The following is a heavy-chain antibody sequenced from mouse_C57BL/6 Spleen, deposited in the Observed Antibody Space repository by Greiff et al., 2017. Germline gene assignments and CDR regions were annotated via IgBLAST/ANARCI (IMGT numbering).Heavy chain of an antibody. V-gene: IGHV1-64*01. J-gene: IGHJ2*01. CDR3: ARGDYDAIRLLGDY. CDR2: IHPNSGST. Sequence: QVQLQQPGPELVKPGASVKLSCKASGYTFTSYWMHWVKQRPGQGLEWIGMIHPNSGSTNYNEKFKSKATLTVDKSSSPAYMQLSSLTSEDSEVYSSARGDYDAIRLLGDYWGQGTTLTVSS. CDR1: GYTFTSYW. D-gene: IGHD2-3*01.